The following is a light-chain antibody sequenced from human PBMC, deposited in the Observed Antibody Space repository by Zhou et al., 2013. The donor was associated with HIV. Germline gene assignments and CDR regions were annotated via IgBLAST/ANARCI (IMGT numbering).Light chain of an antibody. CDR3: QQYGRSLL. CDR1: QNVFSN. Sequence: EVVMTQSPSTLSVSPGERVTLSCRASQNVFSNLAWYQQKPGQAPRLLIYGASNRATRIPDRFSGSGSGADFTLTISRLEPEDCAVYYCQQYGRSLLFGGGTKVEIK. J-gene: IGKJ4*01. V-gene: IGKV3-20*01. CDR2: GAS.